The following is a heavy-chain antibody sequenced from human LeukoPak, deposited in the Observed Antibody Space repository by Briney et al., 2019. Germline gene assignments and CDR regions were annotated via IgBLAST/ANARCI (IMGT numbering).Heavy chain of an antibody. Sequence: SLSLTCTVSGCSISSGVYYWGRCRRPPGKGLEWIGYIYYSGSTYYNPSLKSRVTISVDTSKNQFSLKLSSVTAADTAVYYCARSSSWYCYDYWGQGTLVTVSS. CDR1: GCSISSGVYY. J-gene: IGHJ4*02. CDR2: IYYSGST. D-gene: IGHD6-13*01. CDR3: ARSSSWYCYDY. V-gene: IGHV4-30-4*08.